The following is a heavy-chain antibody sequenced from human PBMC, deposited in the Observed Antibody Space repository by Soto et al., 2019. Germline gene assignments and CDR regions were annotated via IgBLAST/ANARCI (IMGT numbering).Heavy chain of an antibody. D-gene: IGHD3-10*01. CDR1: GGSISSSSYY. Sequence: SETLSLTCTVSGGSISSSSYYWGWIRQPPGKGLEWIGSIYYSGSTYYNPSLKSRVTISVDTSKNQFSLKLSSVTAADTAVYYCASTYYYGSGTIYYYYGMDVWGQGTTVTVSS. J-gene: IGHJ6*02. CDR3: ASTYYYGSGTIYYYYGMDV. CDR2: IYYSGST. V-gene: IGHV4-39*01.